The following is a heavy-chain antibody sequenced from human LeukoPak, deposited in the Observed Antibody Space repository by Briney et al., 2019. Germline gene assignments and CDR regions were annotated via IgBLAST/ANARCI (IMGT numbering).Heavy chain of an antibody. V-gene: IGHV1-2*02. J-gene: IGHJ5*02. CDR3: ARPADSGSYYNGNWFDP. D-gene: IGHD3-10*01. CDR1: GYTFTGYY. CDR2: INPNSGGT. Sequence: ASVKVSCKASGYTFTGYYMHWVRQAPGQGLEWMGWINPNSGGTNYAQKFQGRVTMTRDTSISTAYMELSRLRSDDTAMYYCARPADSGSYYNGNWFDPWGQGTLVTVSS.